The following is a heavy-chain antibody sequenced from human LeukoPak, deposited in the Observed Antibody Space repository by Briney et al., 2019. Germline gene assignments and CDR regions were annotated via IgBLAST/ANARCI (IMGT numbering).Heavy chain of an antibody. CDR1: GFRFTSNW. D-gene: IGHD3-10*01. V-gene: IGHV5-51*01. Sequence: GESLEISCKGSGFRFTSNWIGWVRQMPGKGLEWMGIIYPGDSDTRYSPSFQGQVTISADKSISTAYLQWGSLKASDTAMYYCARLLRYGSGSYFDYWGQGSLVTVSS. CDR2: IYPGDSDT. CDR3: ARLLRYGSGSYFDY. J-gene: IGHJ4*02.